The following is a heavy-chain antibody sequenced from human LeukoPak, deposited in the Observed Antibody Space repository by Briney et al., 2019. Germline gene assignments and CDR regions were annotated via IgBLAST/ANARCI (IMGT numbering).Heavy chain of an antibody. J-gene: IGHJ3*02. D-gene: IGHD3-22*01. CDR1: GYSFTSYG. CDR3: ARDLKYYDSSGYDDVFDI. V-gene: IGHV1-18*01. CDR2: ISGHDGHT. Sequence: ASVTVSCKASGYSFTSYGISWVRQAPGQGLEWMGWISGHDGHTYYAQKLQGRVTMTTDTSTSTAYMELRSLRPDDTAVYYCARDLKYYDSSGYDDVFDIWGQGTMVTVSS.